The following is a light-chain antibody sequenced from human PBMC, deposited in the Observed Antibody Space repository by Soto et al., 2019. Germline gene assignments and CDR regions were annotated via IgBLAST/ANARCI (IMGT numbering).Light chain of an antibody. CDR3: QSYDSSLSRYV. CDR2: GNS. V-gene: IGLV1-40*01. Sequence: QSALTQPPSVSGAPGQRVTISCTGSSSNIGAGYDVHWYQQLPGTAPKLLIYGNSNRPSGVPHRFSGSKSGTSASLAITGLQAEDEADYYCQSYDSSLSRYVFGTGTKLTVL. CDR1: SSNIGAGYD. J-gene: IGLJ1*01.